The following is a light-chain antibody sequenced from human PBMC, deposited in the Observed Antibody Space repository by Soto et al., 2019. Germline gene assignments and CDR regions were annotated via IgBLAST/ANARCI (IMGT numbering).Light chain of an antibody. V-gene: IGKV1-27*01. J-gene: IGKJ3*01. Sequence: DLQMTQSPSSLSASVGDRVTITCRASQVIANYLAWFQQRPGEVPKLLIYAASTLQSGVPSRFSGSGSGTDFTLTISSLQPEDVATYYCQKYNSAPQTFGPGTKVDIK. CDR2: AAS. CDR1: QVIANY. CDR3: QKYNSAPQT.